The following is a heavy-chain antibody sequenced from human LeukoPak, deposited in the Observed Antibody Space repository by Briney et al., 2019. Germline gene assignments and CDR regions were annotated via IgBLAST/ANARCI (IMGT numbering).Heavy chain of an antibody. CDR1: GYSLNSYW. D-gene: IGHD2-15*01. J-gene: IGHJ6*02. CDR3: ARQLSGGSYDGMDV. CDR2: IYPGDSDT. Sequence: GESLKISLKGSGYSLNSYWIGLVPQMPGKGPGLMGIIYPGDSDTRYSPSFQGQLTISADKSISTAYLQWSSLKASDTAMYYCARQLSGGSYDGMDVWGQGTTVTVSS. V-gene: IGHV5-51*01.